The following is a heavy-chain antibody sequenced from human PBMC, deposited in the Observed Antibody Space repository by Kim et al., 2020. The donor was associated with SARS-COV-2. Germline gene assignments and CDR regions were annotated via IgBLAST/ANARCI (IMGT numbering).Heavy chain of an antibody. V-gene: IGHV3-30*18. CDR2: ISSDGNDK. D-gene: IGHD3-10*01. CDR3: AKRGGRRRIVAGLTRQPTGIDS. CDR1: GFNFSVFD. J-gene: IGHJ4*02. Sequence: GGSLRLSCLASGFNFSVFDMHWVRQAPGKGLEWLALISSDGNDKYHVDSVKGRFTISRDNSKNTLYLEMNSLRVEDTATYYCAKRGGRRRIVAGLTRQPTGIDSWGQGTLVSVSS.